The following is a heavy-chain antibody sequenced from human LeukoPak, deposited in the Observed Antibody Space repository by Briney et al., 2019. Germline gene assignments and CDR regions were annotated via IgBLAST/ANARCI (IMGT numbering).Heavy chain of an antibody. CDR3: AREQWLFDY. D-gene: IGHD6-19*01. V-gene: IGHV3-23*01. CDR2: ISGSGGST. J-gene: IGHJ4*02. Sequence: PGGSLRLSCAASGFTFSSYAMSWVRQAPGKGLEWVSAISGSGGSTYYADSVKGRFTISRDNAKNSVYLQMNSLRAEDTAVYFCAREQWLFDYWGQGTLVTVSS. CDR1: GFTFSSYA.